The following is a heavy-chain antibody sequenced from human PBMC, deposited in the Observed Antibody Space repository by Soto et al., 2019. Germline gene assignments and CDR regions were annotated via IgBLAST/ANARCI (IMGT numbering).Heavy chain of an antibody. CDR2: VSHSGIT. Sequence: LSLTCTVSGGSITSDYWNWIRQPPGKRLEWITYVSHSGITNYNPSLQSRVTISIDTSKNEFSLRLSSVTAADTAVYYCASGFYDSSGYSEAFDIWGRGTLVTVSS. J-gene: IGHJ3*02. CDR1: GGSITSDY. CDR3: ASGFYDSSGYSEAFDI. V-gene: IGHV4-59*01. D-gene: IGHD3-22*01.